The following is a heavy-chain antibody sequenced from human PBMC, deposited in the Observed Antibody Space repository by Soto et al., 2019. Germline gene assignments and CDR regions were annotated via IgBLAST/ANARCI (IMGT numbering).Heavy chain of an antibody. V-gene: IGHV1-69*12. CDR3: ARDLRFHDSVWGSYRYTPQI. J-gene: IGHJ4*02. D-gene: IGHD3-16*02. Sequence: QVQLVQSGAEVKKPGSSVKVSCKASGGTFSSYAISWVRQAPGQGLEWMGGIIPIFGTANYAQKFQGRVTITAGESXXTXYXXLSSLRSEDTAVYYCARDLRFHDSVWGSYRYTPQIWGQGTLVTVSS. CDR2: IIPIFGTA. CDR1: GGTFSSYA.